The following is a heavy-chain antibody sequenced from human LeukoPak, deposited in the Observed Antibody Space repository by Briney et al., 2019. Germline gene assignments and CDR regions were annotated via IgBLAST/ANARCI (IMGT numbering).Heavy chain of an antibody. CDR3: AKGKEAAAGSFDY. V-gene: IGHV3-23*01. Sequence: GGSLRLSCAASGFTFISYALSWVRQAPGKGLEWVSVISGSGVTTYYADSVKGRFTISRDNSKNTLYLQMNSPRAEDTAVYYCAKGKEAAAGSFDYWGQGTLVTVSS. J-gene: IGHJ4*02. CDR1: GFTFISYA. D-gene: IGHD6-13*01. CDR2: ISGSGVTT.